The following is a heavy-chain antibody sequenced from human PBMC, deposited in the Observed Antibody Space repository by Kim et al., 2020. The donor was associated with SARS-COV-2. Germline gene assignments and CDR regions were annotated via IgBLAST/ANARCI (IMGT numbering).Heavy chain of an antibody. D-gene: IGHD1-1*01. V-gene: IGHV4-34*01. J-gene: IGHJ4*02. CDR1: GGSFSGYY. CDR2: INHSGST. Sequence: SETLSLTCAVYGGSFSGYYWSWIRQPPGKGLEWIGEINHSGSTNYNPSLKSRVTISVDTSKNQFSLKLSSVTAADTAVYYCARGLRGSSPPGYWGQGTLVTVSS. CDR3: ARGLRGSSPPGY.